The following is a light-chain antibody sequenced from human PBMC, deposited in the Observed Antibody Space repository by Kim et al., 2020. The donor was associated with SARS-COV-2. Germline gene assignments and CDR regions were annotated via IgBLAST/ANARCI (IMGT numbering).Light chain of an antibody. V-gene: IGKV3-15*01. CDR2: GSS. CDR1: QIISSY. CDR3: QQYAYWRA. J-gene: IGKJ5*01. Sequence: SLVPGGIATPSCRASQIISSYLAWYQQKPGQAPRVLIYGSSARATGIPARFSGSGSGTEFTLTISNLQSEDFAVYYCQQYAYWRAFGQGTRLEIK.